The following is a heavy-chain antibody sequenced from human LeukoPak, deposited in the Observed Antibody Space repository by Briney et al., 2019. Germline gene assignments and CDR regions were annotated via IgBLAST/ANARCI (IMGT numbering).Heavy chain of an antibody. V-gene: IGHV1-24*01. CDR2: FDPEDGET. Sequence: ASVKVSCKVSGYTLTELSMHWVRQAPGKGREWMGGFDPEDGETIYAQKFQGRVTMTEDTSTDTAYMELSSLRSEDTAVYYCATGSSSWYYFDYWGQGTLVTVSS. J-gene: IGHJ4*02. CDR1: GYTLTELS. D-gene: IGHD6-13*01. CDR3: ATGSSSWYYFDY.